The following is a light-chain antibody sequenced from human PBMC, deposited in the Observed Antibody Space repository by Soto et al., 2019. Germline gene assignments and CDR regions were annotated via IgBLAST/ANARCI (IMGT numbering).Light chain of an antibody. CDR3: QQYDSSWT. CDR2: GAS. J-gene: IGKJ1*01. Sequence: EIVLTQSPGTLSLSPGERATLSCRASQSVSSSYLAWYQQKPGQAPRLLIYGASSRATDIPDRFSGSGSGTDFTLTISRLEPEDFAVYYCQQYDSSWTFGLGTKVEIK. CDR1: QSVSSSY. V-gene: IGKV3-20*01.